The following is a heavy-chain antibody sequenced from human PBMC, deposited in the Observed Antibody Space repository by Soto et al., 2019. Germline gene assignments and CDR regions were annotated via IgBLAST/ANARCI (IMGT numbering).Heavy chain of an antibody. CDR2: IIPIFGTA. CDR1: GGTFSSYA. Sequence: ASVKVSCKASGGTFSSYAISWVRQAPGQGLEWMGGIIPIFGTANYAQKFQGRVTITADESTSTAYMELSSLRSEDTAVYYCARDLYYDSSGYYYPWGQGTLVTVSS. D-gene: IGHD3-22*01. CDR3: ARDLYYDSSGYYYP. V-gene: IGHV1-69*13. J-gene: IGHJ5*02.